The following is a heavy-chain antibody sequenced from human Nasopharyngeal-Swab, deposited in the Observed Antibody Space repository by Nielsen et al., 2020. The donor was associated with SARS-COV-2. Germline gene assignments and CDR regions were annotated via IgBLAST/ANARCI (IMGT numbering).Heavy chain of an antibody. D-gene: IGHD4-17*01. Sequence: ASVKVSCKASGYTFTSYGISWVRQAPGQGLEWMGWISAYNGNTNYAQKLQGRVTMTTDTSTSTAYMELRSLRSDDTAVYYCARGTEDYGDYDGGYCYGMDVWGQGTTVTVSS. J-gene: IGHJ6*02. V-gene: IGHV1-18*04. CDR2: ISAYNGNT. CDR3: ARGTEDYGDYDGGYCYGMDV. CDR1: GYTFTSYG.